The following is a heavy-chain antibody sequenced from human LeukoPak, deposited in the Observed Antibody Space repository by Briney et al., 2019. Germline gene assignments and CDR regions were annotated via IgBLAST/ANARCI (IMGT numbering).Heavy chain of an antibody. CDR1: GYSFTSYW. V-gene: IGHV5-51*01. CDR2: IYPGDSDT. CDR3: ARQYSSSWSNFDY. Sequence: GESLKISCKGSGYSFTSYWISWVRQMPGKGLEWMGIIYPGDSDTRYSPSFQGQVTISVDRSISTAYLQWSSLKASDTAMYYCARQYSSSWSNFDYWGQGTLVTVSS. J-gene: IGHJ4*02. D-gene: IGHD6-13*01.